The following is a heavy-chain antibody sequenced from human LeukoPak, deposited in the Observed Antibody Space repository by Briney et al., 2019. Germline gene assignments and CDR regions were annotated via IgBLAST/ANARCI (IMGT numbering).Heavy chain of an antibody. CDR3: AKDIMNLITIPLI. Sequence: PGGSLRLSCAASGFTFSSYWMHWVRQAPGKGLVWVSRINSDGSSTSYADSVKGRFTISRDNAKNSLYLQMNSLRAEDTALYYCAKDIMNLITIPLIWGQGTMVTVSS. D-gene: IGHD3-3*01. V-gene: IGHV3-74*01. CDR1: GFTFSSYW. CDR2: INSDGSST. J-gene: IGHJ3*02.